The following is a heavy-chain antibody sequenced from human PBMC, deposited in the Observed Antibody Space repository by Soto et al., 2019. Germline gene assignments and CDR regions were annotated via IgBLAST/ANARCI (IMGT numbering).Heavy chain of an antibody. D-gene: IGHD1-26*01. J-gene: IGHJ4*02. CDR3: ARDREADFDY. CDR1: GFTFISYS. Sequence: EVQLVESGGGLVQPGGSLRLSCAASGFTFISYSMNWVRQAPGKGLEWVSYISSSSSTIYYADSVKGRFTISRDNAKNSLYLQMNSLRAEDTAVYYCARDREADFDYWGQGTLVTVSS. CDR2: ISSSSSTI. V-gene: IGHV3-48*01.